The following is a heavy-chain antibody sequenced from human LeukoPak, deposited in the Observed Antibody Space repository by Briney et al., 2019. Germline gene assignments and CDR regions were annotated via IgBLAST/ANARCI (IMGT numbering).Heavy chain of an antibody. J-gene: IGHJ3*02. Sequence: GGSLRLSCAASGFTFSSYWMHWVRKAPGKGLVRVSRINSDGSDTRYADSVKGRFTISRHNDKNTLSLQMNSLRVEDTAVYFCARGGSPPEALGDAFDIWGQGTVVTVSS. V-gene: IGHV3-74*01. CDR1: GFTFSSYW. CDR3: ARGGSPPEALGDAFDI. D-gene: IGHD1-26*01. CDR2: INSDGSDT.